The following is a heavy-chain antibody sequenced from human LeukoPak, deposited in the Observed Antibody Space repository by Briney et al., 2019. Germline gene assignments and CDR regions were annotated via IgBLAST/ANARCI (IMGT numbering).Heavy chain of an antibody. D-gene: IGHD3-22*01. V-gene: IGHV4-39*01. Sequence: SETLSLTCTVSGGSISSSSYYWGWIRQPPGRGLEWIGSIYYSGSTYYNPSLKSRVTISVDTSKNQFSLKLSSVTAADTAVYYCARRGASGNYGSSGYIDYWGQGTLVTVSS. CDR1: GGSISSSSYY. J-gene: IGHJ4*02. CDR2: IYYSGST. CDR3: ARRGASGNYGSSGYIDY.